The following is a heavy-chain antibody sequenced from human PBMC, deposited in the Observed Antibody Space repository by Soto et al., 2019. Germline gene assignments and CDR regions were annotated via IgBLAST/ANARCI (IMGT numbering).Heavy chain of an antibody. Sequence: PSEALSLTCTVSGASISGFYCSWMRKSAGKGLEWIGRIYATGTTDYNPSLKSRVMMSVDTSKKQFSLKLRSVTAADTAVYYRVRDGTKTLRDWFDPWGQGISVTVSS. V-gene: IGHV4-4*07. D-gene: IGHD1-1*01. CDR3: VRDGTKTLRDWFDP. CDR2: IYATGTT. J-gene: IGHJ5*02. CDR1: GASISGFY.